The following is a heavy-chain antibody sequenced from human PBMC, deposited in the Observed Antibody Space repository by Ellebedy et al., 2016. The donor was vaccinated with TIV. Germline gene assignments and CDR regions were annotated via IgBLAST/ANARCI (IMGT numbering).Heavy chain of an antibody. CDR2: ITPSTGDT. J-gene: IGHJ6*02. D-gene: IGHD3-10*01. V-gene: IGHV1-2*02. CDR3: AAGYGSGSSHPYYYAMDV. CDR1: GYTFTAYY. Sequence: AASVKVSCKASGYTFTAYYMHWVRQAPGQGLEWMGWITPSTGDTKHAQKFQRRVTMTRDTSISTAYMELSSLRSADTAVYYCAAGYGSGSSHPYYYAMDVWGQGTTVTVSS.